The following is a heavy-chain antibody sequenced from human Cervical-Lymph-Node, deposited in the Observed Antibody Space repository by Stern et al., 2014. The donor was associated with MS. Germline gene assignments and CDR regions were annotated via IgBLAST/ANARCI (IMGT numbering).Heavy chain of an antibody. D-gene: IGHD2-2*01. CDR2: ISYDGSNK. V-gene: IGHV3-30*18. Sequence: VQLVQSGGGVVQPGRSLRLSCAASGFTFSSYGMHWVRQAPGKGLEWVEVISYDGSNKYYADSVKGRFTISRDNSKNTLYLQMNSLRAEDTAVYYCAKAKAPIVVVPAAPGDYWGQGTLVTVSS. CDR1: GFTFSSYG. CDR3: AKAKAPIVVVPAAPGDY. J-gene: IGHJ4*02.